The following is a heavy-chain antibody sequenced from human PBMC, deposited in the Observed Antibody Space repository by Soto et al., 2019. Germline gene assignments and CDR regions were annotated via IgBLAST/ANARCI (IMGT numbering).Heavy chain of an antibody. J-gene: IGHJ5*02. CDR3: ARHPERVAQIGWFDP. CDR1: GFTFSSYS. D-gene: IGHD1-1*01. V-gene: IGHV3-48*01. Sequence: EVQLVESGGGLVQPGGSLRLSCAASGFTFSSYSMNWVRQAPGKGLEWVSYISSSSSTIYYADSVKGRFTISRDNAKKSLYLQMNSLRGEDTAVYYCARHPERVAQIGWFDPWGQGTLVTVSS. CDR2: ISSSSSTI.